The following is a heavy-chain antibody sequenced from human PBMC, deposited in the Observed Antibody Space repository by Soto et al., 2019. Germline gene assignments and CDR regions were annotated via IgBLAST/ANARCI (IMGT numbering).Heavy chain of an antibody. V-gene: IGHV3-23*01. J-gene: IGHJ4*02. D-gene: IGHD5-12*01. CDR1: GFTFSNYA. CDR3: AKDKGRSGYEIDY. Sequence: GGSLRLSCAASGFTFSNYAVTWVRQAPGKGQEWVSTISGSGGSTYYADSVKGRYTISRDNSKNTLYLQMNSLSAEDTAVYYFAKDKGRSGYEIDYWGQGSLVTVSS. CDR2: ISGSGGST.